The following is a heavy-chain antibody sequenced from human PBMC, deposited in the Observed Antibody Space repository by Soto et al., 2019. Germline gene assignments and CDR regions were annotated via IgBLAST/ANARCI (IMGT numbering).Heavy chain of an antibody. CDR2: IYYSGST. J-gene: IGHJ5*02. D-gene: IGHD3-10*01. CDR3: ARRGERGWFGL. CDR1: GGSISSYY. Sequence: QVQLQESGPGLVKPSETLSLTCTVSGGSISSYYWNWIRQPPGKGLEWIGHIYYSGSTNYNPSLKSRVPIAVDTSKNQFSLKVDSVTAADTAMYYCARRGERGWFGLWGQGTLVTVSS. V-gene: IGHV4-59*08.